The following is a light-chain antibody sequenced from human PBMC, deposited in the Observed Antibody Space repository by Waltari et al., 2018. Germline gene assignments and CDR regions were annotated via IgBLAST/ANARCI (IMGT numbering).Light chain of an antibody. CDR2: DVT. J-gene: IGLJ2*01. CDR1: SSDIGSYNY. CDR3: SASTSSFSLVL. Sequence: QSALTQPASVSGSPGQSITISCTGSSSDIGSYNYVSWYQQHPGKAPKLMIYDVTNRPSGVSNRFSGSKSGNTASLTISGLQTEDEADYYCSASTSSFSLVLFGGGTKLTVL. V-gene: IGLV2-14*03.